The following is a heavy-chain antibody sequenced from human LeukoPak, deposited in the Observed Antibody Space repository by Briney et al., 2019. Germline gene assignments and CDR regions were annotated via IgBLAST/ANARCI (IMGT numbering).Heavy chain of an antibody. CDR2: ISYDGSNT. J-gene: IGHJ3*02. V-gene: IGHV3-30*18. CDR1: RFSFRSYD. D-gene: IGHD3-10*02. Sequence: PGGSLRLSCTASRFSFRSYDMHWVRQAPGKGLEWVAVISYDGSNTYYTDSVKGRFTISRDNSKNTLYLQMNSLRAEDTAVYYCAKPLTYYYVRVAFDIWGQGTMVTVSS. CDR3: AKPLTYYYVRVAFDI.